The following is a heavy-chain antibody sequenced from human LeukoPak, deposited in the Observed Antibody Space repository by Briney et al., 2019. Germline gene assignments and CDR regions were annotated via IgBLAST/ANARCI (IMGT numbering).Heavy chain of an antibody. D-gene: IGHD2-15*01. CDR3: ARVYCSGGSCYLRYYSYGMDV. V-gene: IGHV4-34*01. Sequence: ASETLSLTCAVYGGSFSGYYWSWIRQPPGKGLEWIGEINHSGSTNYNPSLKSRVTISVDTSKNQFSLKLSSVTAADTAVYYCARVYCSGGSCYLRYYSYGMDVWGQGTTVTVSS. CDR1: GGSFSGYY. CDR2: INHSGST. J-gene: IGHJ6*02.